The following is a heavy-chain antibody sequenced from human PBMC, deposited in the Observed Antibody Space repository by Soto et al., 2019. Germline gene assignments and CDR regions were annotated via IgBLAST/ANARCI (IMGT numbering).Heavy chain of an antibody. D-gene: IGHD3-16*01. CDR2: IKHDGSVK. CDR3: ARAPYINAWYRFDL. V-gene: IGHV3-7*03. Sequence: GWSLRLACDSSVFTFIGYWMSWVRQAPGKGLEWVADIKHDGSVKFYVDSVKGRFTISRDNAKKLLYLQMSGLRAEDTALYYCARAPYINAWYRFDLWGQGTLVTVSS. J-gene: IGHJ4*02. CDR1: VFTFIGYW.